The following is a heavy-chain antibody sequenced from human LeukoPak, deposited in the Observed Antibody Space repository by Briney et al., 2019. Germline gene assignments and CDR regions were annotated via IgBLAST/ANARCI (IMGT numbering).Heavy chain of an antibody. Sequence: SETLSLTCTVSGGSISSYYWSWIRQPPGKGLEWIGYIYYSGSTNYNPSLKSRVTISVDTSKNQFSLKLCSVTAADTAVYYCARGYDILTGSLPFDYWGQGTLVTVSS. CDR1: GGSISSYY. J-gene: IGHJ4*02. CDR3: ARGYDILTGSLPFDY. CDR2: IYYSGST. D-gene: IGHD3-9*01. V-gene: IGHV4-59*01.